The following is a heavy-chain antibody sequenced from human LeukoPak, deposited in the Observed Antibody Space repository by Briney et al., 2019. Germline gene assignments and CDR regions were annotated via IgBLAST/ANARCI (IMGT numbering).Heavy chain of an antibody. CDR2: IYGSGNT. V-gene: IGHV4-4*02. J-gene: IGHJ5*02. CDR3: ARGTRGYSYGPGVNWFDP. D-gene: IGHD5-18*01. Sequence: SETLSLTCTVSSGAISTSHWLSWVRQPPGKGLEWIGEIYGSGNTNYNPSLKSRVTMSVDKTRIHLSLKLHSVTAADTAVYYCARGTRGYSYGPGVNWFDPWGQGTLVTVSS. CDR1: SGAISTSHW.